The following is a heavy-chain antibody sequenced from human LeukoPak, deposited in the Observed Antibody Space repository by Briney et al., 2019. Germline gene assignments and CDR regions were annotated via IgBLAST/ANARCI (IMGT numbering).Heavy chain of an antibody. Sequence: KPSETLSLTCAVYGGSFSGYYWSWIRQPPGKGLEWIGEINHSGSTNYNPSLKSRVTISVDTSKNQFSPKLSSVTAADTAVYYCARDRGDGYNLNAFDIWGQGTMVTVSS. CDR3: ARDRGDGYNLNAFDI. D-gene: IGHD5-24*01. CDR1: GGSFSGYY. V-gene: IGHV4-34*01. CDR2: INHSGST. J-gene: IGHJ3*02.